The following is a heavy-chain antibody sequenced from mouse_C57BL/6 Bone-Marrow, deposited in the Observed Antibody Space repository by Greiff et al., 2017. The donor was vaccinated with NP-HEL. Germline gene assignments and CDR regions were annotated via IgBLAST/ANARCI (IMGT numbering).Heavy chain of an antibody. J-gene: IGHJ3*01. Sequence: QVQLQQSGPELVKPGASVKISCKASCYSFTSYYIHWVKQRPGQGLEWIGWIYPGSGNTKYNEKFKGKATLTADTSSSTAYMQLSSLTSEDSAVYYCADSSGLFAYWGQGTLVTVSA. V-gene: IGHV1-66*01. D-gene: IGHD3-2*02. CDR2: IYPGSGNT. CDR1: CYSFTSYY. CDR3: ADSSGLFAY.